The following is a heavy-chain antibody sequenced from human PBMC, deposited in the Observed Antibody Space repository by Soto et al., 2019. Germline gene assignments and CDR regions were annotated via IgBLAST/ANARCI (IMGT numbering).Heavy chain of an antibody. V-gene: IGHV4-61*01. CDR3: ARDKITGLFDY. Sequence: SETLSLTCTVSGGSVSSGSYYWSWIRQPPGKGLEWIGYIYYSGSTNYNPSLKSRVTISVDTSKNQFSLKLTSVTAADTAVYYCARDKITGLFDYWGQGTLVTVS. CDR2: IYYSGST. J-gene: IGHJ4*02. D-gene: IGHD2-8*02. CDR1: GGSVSSGSYY.